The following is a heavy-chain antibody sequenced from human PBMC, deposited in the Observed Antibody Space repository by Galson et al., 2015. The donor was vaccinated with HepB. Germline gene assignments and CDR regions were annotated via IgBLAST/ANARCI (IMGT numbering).Heavy chain of an antibody. CDR2: TYYRAKWYN. Sequence: CAISGDSVSSNYAAWNWIRQSPLRGLEWLGRTYYRAKWYNDYSSSIETRITINPDTSSNQFSLHLNSVTPEDTAVYYCARSFYSSGWENYFDYWDQGALVTVSS. D-gene: IGHD6-19*01. CDR3: ARSFYSSGWENYFDY. CDR1: GDSVSSNYAA. V-gene: IGHV6-1*01. J-gene: IGHJ4*02.